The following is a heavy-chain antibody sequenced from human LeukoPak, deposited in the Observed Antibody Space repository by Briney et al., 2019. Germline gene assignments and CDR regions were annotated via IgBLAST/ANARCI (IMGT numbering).Heavy chain of an antibody. CDR1: GGSISSSNYY. CDR3: ARHRGYYDSSSYYY. Sequence: KPSETLSLTCTVSGGSISSSNYYWGWIRQPPGKGLEWIGSIYYSGSTYYNPSLKSRVTISVDKSKNQFSLKLSSVTAADTAVYYCARHRGYYDSSSYYYWGQGTLVTVSS. CDR2: IYYSGST. D-gene: IGHD3-22*01. J-gene: IGHJ4*02. V-gene: IGHV4-39*01.